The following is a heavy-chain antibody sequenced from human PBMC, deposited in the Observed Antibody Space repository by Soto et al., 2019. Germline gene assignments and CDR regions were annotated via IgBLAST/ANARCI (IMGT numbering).Heavy chain of an antibody. V-gene: IGHV4-30-2*06. Sequence: PSETLSLTCTVSGGSISSAAYCWSWIRQSPDKGLEWIGHIYDGGTTYSSPSLKGRVTISADTSENQFSLKLSSVTAADTAVYYCARDSIPGVLRYLGPKRAGGFDPWGQGTLVTVSS. J-gene: IGHJ5*02. CDR1: GGSISSAAYC. CDR2: IYDGGTT. D-gene: IGHD3-9*01. CDR3: ARDSIPGVLRYLGPKRAGGFDP.